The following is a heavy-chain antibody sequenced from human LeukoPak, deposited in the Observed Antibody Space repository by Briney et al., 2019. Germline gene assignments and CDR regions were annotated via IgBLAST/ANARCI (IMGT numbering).Heavy chain of an antibody. CDR1: GFRLRSYS. J-gene: IGHJ6*02. CDR3: ARDPYSYYAGMDV. D-gene: IGHD4-11*01. CDR2: ITSSSNII. V-gene: IGHV3-48*01. Sequence: GGSLRLSCAASGFRLRSYSMNWVRQAPGKGLEWISYITSSSNIIYYADSVKGRFTVSRDNAENSLYLQMNSLRAEDTAVYYCARDPYSYYAGMDVWSQGTTVTVSS.